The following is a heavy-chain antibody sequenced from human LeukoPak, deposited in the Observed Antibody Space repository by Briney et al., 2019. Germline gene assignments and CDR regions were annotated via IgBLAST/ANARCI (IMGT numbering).Heavy chain of an antibody. Sequence: GGSLRLSCAASGFTFSSYAMSWVRQAPGKGLEWVSSISGSGGSTYHADSVKGRFTISRDNSKNTLYLQMNSLRAEDTALYYCAKTYSSTWYDWYFDLWGRGTLVTVSS. V-gene: IGHV3-23*01. CDR1: GFTFSSYA. D-gene: IGHD6-13*01. CDR3: AKTYSSTWYDWYFDL. J-gene: IGHJ2*01. CDR2: ISGSGGST.